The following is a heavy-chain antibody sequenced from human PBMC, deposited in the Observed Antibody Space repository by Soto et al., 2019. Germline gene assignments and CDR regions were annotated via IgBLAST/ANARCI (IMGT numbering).Heavy chain of an antibody. CDR2: IIPMFGTA. Sequence: QVQLVQSGAEVKKPESSVKVSCKAPGGTFSTYAISWVRQAPGQGLEWMGGIIPMFGTANYAQRFQDRVTIPAADSTTTVYMELSSLRSEDTAVYFCASGIQLWLRRINNGYSGWGQGTLVTVSS. CDR3: ASGIQLWLRRINNGYSG. V-gene: IGHV1-69*12. J-gene: IGHJ4*02. D-gene: IGHD5-18*01. CDR1: GGTFSTYA.